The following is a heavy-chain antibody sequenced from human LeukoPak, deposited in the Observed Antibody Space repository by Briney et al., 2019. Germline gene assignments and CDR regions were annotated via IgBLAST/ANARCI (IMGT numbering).Heavy chain of an antibody. Sequence: GGSLRLSCAASGFTLSSYDMHWVRQATGKGLEWVSAIGTAGDTYYPGSVKGRFTISRENAKNSLYLQMNSLRAGDTAVYYCARFGTYYDILTGLFYYYGMDVWGQGTTVTVSS. D-gene: IGHD3-9*01. V-gene: IGHV3-13*01. J-gene: IGHJ6*02. CDR1: GFTLSSYD. CDR2: IGTAGDT. CDR3: ARFGTYYDILTGLFYYYGMDV.